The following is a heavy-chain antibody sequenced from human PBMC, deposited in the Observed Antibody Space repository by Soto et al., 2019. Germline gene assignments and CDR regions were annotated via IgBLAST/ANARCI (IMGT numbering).Heavy chain of an antibody. CDR1: SGSISSSNW. Sequence: SETLSLTCAVSSGSISSSNWWCWVRQPPGKGLEWIGEVFHSGSTNYNPSLKSRVTISVDKSKNQFSLNLSSVTAADTAVYYCARVRYSSSYFDYWGQGTLVTVSS. CDR3: ARVRYSSSYFDY. J-gene: IGHJ4*02. V-gene: IGHV4-4*02. CDR2: VFHSGST. D-gene: IGHD6-13*01.